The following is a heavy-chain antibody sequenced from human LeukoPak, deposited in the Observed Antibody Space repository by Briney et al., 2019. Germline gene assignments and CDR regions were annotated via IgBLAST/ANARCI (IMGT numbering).Heavy chain of an antibody. Sequence: PSETLSLTCSVSGDSINNYYWSWLRQPPGKGLAWIGYIYYRGSTNYNPSLKSRVTISVDTSKNQFSLKLSSVTAAVTAVYYCARPGNCSGGTCYWYFDLWGRGTLVTVSS. CDR3: ARPGNCSGGTCYWYFDL. CDR2: IYYRGST. CDR1: GDSINNYY. D-gene: IGHD2-15*01. J-gene: IGHJ2*01. V-gene: IGHV4-59*08.